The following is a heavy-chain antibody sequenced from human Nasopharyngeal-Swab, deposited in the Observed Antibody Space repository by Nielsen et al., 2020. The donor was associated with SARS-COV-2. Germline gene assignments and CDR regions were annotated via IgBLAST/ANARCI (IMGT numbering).Heavy chain of an antibody. CDR3: ASGTYDNAPG. D-gene: IGHD1-1*01. Sequence: ESLKIFCAASGFTLSSNSMNWVRQAPGKGLEWVSYISSSSSTKYNADSVKGRFTISRDNAKNSLYLQMNSLRHEDTAVYYCASGTYDNAPGWGQGTLVTVSS. CDR2: ISSSSSTK. CDR1: GFTLSSNS. V-gene: IGHV3-48*02. J-gene: IGHJ4*02.